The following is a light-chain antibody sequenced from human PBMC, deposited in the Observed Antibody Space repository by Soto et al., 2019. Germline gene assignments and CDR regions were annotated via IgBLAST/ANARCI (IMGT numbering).Light chain of an antibody. CDR2: GAS. Sequence: EIMLTQSPGTLSLSTGERATLSCRASQSVSSSYLAWYQQKPGQAPRLLIYGASSRATGIPDRFSGSGSGTDFTLTISRLEPEDFAVYYCQQYGSSRPFGQGTKV. V-gene: IGKV3-20*01. CDR1: QSVSSSY. J-gene: IGKJ1*01. CDR3: QQYGSSRP.